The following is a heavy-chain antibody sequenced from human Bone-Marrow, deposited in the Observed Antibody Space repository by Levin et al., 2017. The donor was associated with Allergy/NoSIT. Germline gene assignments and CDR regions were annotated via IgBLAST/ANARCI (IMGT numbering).Heavy chain of an antibody. CDR2: IYWNDER. V-gene: IGHV2-5*01. CDR3: AHSKGPY. Sequence: QTLSLTCTFSGFSLSTRGVGVGWIRQPPGQALEWLALIYWNDERRYSPSLDSRLTITKDTSKNEVVLSMTNMDPVDTATYYCAHSKGPYWGQGILVTVSS. CDR1: GFSLSTRGVG. J-gene: IGHJ4*02.